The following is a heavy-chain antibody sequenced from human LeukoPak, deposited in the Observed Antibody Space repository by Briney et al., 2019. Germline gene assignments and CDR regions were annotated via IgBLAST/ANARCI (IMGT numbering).Heavy chain of an antibody. V-gene: IGHV3-23*01. D-gene: IGHD4-23*01. CDR3: AKFSPYGGNSY. CDR1: EFTGFTFSGSA. Sequence: PGGSLRLSCPASEFTGFTFSGSAMSWVRQAPGKGLEWVSAISGSGAATFYADSVKGRFTISRDNSKNTLYLQMNSLKVEDTALYYCAKFSPYGGNSYWGQGTLVTVSS. CDR2: ISGSGAAT. J-gene: IGHJ1*01.